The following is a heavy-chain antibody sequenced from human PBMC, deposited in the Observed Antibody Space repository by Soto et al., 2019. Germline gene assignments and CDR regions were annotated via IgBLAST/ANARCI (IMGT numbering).Heavy chain of an antibody. D-gene: IGHD6-6*01. V-gene: IGHV4-31*03. J-gene: IGHJ6*02. Sequence: SETLSLTCSVSSDSMNSGGYYWSWIRQHPGKGLEWIGYIYHNGDTYYNPSLKSRVTISVDTSKNQFSLNLTSVTAADTAVYYCARRGGSSSGYYYYAMDVWRQGPTVTVSS. CDR1: SDSMNSGGYY. CDR2: IYHNGDT. CDR3: ARRGGSSSGYYYYAMDV.